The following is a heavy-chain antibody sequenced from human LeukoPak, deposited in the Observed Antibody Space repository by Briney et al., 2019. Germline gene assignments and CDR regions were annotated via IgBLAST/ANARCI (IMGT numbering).Heavy chain of an antibody. CDR3: ARGPLVEYDSSGYYY. V-gene: IGHV1-69*05. Sequence: ASVKVSCKASGYTFTGYYMHWVRQAPGQGLEWMGRIIPIFGTANYAQKFQGRVTITTDESTSTAYMELSSLRSEDTAVYYCARGPLVEYDSSGYYYWGQGTLVTVSS. D-gene: IGHD3-22*01. CDR1: GYTFTGYY. CDR2: IIPIFGTA. J-gene: IGHJ4*02.